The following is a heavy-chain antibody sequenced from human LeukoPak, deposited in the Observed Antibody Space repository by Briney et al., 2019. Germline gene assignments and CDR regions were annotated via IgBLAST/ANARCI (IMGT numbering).Heavy chain of an antibody. V-gene: IGHV4-59*08. D-gene: IGHD2-8*01. Sequence: SETLSLTCTVSGGSISSYYWSWIRQPPGKGLEWIGYIYYSGSTNYNPSLKSRVTISVDTSKNQFSLKLSSVTAADTAVYYCARRDCTSFKCYSFDYWGQGILVTVSS. CDR1: GGSISSYY. J-gene: IGHJ4*02. CDR3: ARRDCTSFKCYSFDY. CDR2: IYYSGST.